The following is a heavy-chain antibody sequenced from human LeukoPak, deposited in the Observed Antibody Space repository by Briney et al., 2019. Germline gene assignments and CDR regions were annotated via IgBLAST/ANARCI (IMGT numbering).Heavy chain of an antibody. J-gene: IGHJ6*04. Sequence: GKSLRLSCVASGFTFSSYGMHWVRQAPGKGLEWVAVISYDGSNKYYADSVKGRFTISRDNSKNTLYLQMNSLRAEDTAVYYCAKDRDSSGWYEDYYYYGMDVWGKGTTVTASS. D-gene: IGHD6-19*01. CDR2: ISYDGSNK. CDR3: AKDRDSSGWYEDYYYYGMDV. V-gene: IGHV3-30*18. CDR1: GFTFSSYG.